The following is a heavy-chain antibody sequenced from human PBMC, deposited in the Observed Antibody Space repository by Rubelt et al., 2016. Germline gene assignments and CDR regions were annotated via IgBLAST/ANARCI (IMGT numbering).Heavy chain of an antibody. J-gene: IGHJ4*02. CDR2: IYYTGTT. CDR3: ARKATDDKWYPFDF. D-gene: IGHD2-2*01. Sequence: QVQLQESGPGLVKPSETLSLTCTVSGGSISSYYWSWIRQPPGKGPEWIGYIYYTGTTNYNHSLKSRVTISVDTSKNQFSHNLSSLPATDTAVYYCARKATDDKWYPFDFWGQGTLVTVSS. V-gene: IGHV4-59*08. CDR1: GGSISSYY.